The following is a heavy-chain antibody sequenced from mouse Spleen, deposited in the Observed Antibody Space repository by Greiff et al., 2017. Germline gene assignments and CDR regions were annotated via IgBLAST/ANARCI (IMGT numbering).Heavy chain of an antibody. CDR3: ARNYYDGSYDAMDY. J-gene: IGHJ4*01. D-gene: IGHD1-1*01. Sequence: VQLQQSGAELARPGASVKLSCKASGYTFTSYGISWVKQRTGQGLEWIGEIYPRSGNTYYNEKFKGKATLTADKSSSTAYMELRSLTSEDSAVYFCARNYYDGSYDAMDYWGQGTSVTVSS. CDR2: IYPRSGNT. V-gene: IGHV1-81*01. CDR1: GYTFTSYG.